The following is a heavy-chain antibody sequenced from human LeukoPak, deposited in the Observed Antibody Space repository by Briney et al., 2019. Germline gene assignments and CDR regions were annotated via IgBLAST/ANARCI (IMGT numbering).Heavy chain of an antibody. CDR1: GYSISSGYY. CDR3: ARGAYSSSSLVWFDP. Sequence: PSETLSLTCAVSGYSISSGYYWGWIPQPPGKGLEGIGDIYHSGSTYYNPSLKSRVTISVDTSKNQFSLKLSSVTAADTAVYYCARGAYSSSSLVWFDPWGQGTLVTVSS. CDR2: IYHSGST. J-gene: IGHJ5*02. D-gene: IGHD6-6*01. V-gene: IGHV4-38-2*01.